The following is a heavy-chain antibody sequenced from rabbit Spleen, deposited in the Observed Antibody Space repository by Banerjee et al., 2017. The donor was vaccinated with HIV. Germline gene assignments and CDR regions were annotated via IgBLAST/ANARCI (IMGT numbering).Heavy chain of an antibody. Sequence: QEQLVESGGGLVKPGASLTLTCTASGFSFTSAHDMCWVRQAPGKGLEWIACIDVGSTGSTYYASWAKGRFTISQTSSTTVDLKMTSLTAADTATYFCARDRDSPGSDPYYFDLWGQGTLVTVS. CDR2: IDVGSTGST. D-gene: IGHD7-1*01. V-gene: IGHV1S45*01. J-gene: IGHJ4*01. CDR3: ARDRDSPGSDPYYFDL. CDR1: GFSFTSAHD.